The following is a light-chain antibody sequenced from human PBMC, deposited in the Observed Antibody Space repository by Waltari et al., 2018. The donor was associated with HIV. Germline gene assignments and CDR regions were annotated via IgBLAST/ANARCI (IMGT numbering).Light chain of an antibody. V-gene: IGLV1-47*01. CDR2: RNN. CDR1: SSNIGSNY. CDR3: EAWDDSLSGEV. Sequence: QSVLTQPPSASGTPGQRVSISCSGRSSNIGSNYVYWYQHLPGTAPKLLIYRNNRRPSGVPDRCSGSKAGTSASRAIGGLRSEDEADYYCEAWDDSLSGEVFGGGTKLTVL. J-gene: IGLJ2*01.